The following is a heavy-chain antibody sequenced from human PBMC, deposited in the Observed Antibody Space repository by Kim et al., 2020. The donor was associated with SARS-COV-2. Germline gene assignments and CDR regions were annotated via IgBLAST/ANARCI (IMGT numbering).Heavy chain of an antibody. CDR2: T. V-gene: IGHV3-23*05. Sequence: TYYVDSVKGRFTIYRDNSKNTLYLQMNSLRAEDTAVYYCAKGTSYGLFDYWGQGTLVTVSS. J-gene: IGHJ4*02. D-gene: IGHD5-18*01. CDR3: AKGTSYGLFDY.